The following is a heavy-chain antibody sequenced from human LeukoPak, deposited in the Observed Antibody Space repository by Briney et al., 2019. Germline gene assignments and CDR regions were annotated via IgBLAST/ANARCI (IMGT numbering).Heavy chain of an antibody. D-gene: IGHD6-19*01. CDR3: ERRPDGWYDY. V-gene: IGHV4-59*08. Sequence: SETLSLTCTVSGFSISNYYWNWIRQPPGKGLEWIGYIYYSGSTNYNPSLKSRVTISVATSKTQFSLKLSSVTAADTAVYYYERRPDGWYDYWGQGTLVTVSS. CDR2: IYYSGST. J-gene: IGHJ4*02. CDR1: GFSISNYY.